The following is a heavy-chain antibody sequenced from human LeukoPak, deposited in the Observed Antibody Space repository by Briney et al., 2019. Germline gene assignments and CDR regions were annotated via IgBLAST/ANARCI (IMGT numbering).Heavy chain of an antibody. Sequence: GGSLRLSCAASGFTFSNYAMHWVRQAPGKGLEYVSAISSNGGSTYYANSVKGRFTISRDNSKNTLYLQVNSLRAEDTAVYYCAKEMKPWMHFDYWGQGTLVTVSS. V-gene: IGHV3-64*01. CDR1: GFTFSNYA. CDR3: AKEMKPWMHFDY. J-gene: IGHJ4*02. CDR2: ISSNGGST. D-gene: IGHD5-12*01.